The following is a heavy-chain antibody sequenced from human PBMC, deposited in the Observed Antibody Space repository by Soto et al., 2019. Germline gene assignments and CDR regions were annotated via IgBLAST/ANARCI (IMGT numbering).Heavy chain of an antibody. D-gene: IGHD1-26*01. CDR1: GFTFSDYG. Sequence: PGGSLRLSCAASGFTFSDYGMHWVRQAPGKGLEWVAIIWYDGSYIYYADSVKGRFTISRDNSKNTLYLQMNSLRAEDTAVYYCATHGPFQWVSPYWGQGTPVTVSS. CDR3: ATHGPFQWVSPY. CDR2: IWYDGSYI. J-gene: IGHJ4*02. V-gene: IGHV3-33*01.